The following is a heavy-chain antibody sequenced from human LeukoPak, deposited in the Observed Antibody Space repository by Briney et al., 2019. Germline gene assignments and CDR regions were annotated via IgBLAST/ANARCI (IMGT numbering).Heavy chain of an antibody. CDR2: IYYSGST. J-gene: IGHJ2*01. CDR3: ARQNWGSSRLHHDWYFDL. Sequence: KPSETLSLTCTVSGGSISSSSYYWGWIRQPPGKGLEWIGSIYYSGSTYYNPSLKSRVTISVDTSKNQFSLKLSSVTAADTAVYYCARQNWGSSRLHHDWYFDLWGRGTLVTVSS. D-gene: IGHD7-27*01. CDR1: GGSISSSSYY. V-gene: IGHV4-39*01.